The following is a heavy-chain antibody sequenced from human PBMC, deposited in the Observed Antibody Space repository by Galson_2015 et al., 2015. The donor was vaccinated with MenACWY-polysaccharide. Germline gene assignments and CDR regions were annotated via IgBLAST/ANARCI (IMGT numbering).Heavy chain of an antibody. CDR3: AKSPGVGPAAASFDF. CDR2: ISGGGGTT. Sequence: SLRLSCAASGFTFSDSAMSWVGQAPGKGLEWVSSISGGGGTTYYADSVTGRFTISKDNSKNTVYLQMNSLRGEDTALYYCAKSPGVGPAAASFDFWGQGSLVTVSS. V-gene: IGHV3-23*01. D-gene: IGHD2-2*01. CDR1: GFTFSDSA. J-gene: IGHJ4*02.